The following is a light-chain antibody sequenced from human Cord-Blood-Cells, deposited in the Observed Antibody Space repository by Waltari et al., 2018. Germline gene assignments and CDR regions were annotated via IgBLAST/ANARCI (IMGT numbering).Light chain of an antibody. J-gene: IGLJ2*01. V-gene: IGLV2-11*01. CDR1: SSDVGGYKY. Sequence: QSALTQPRSVSGSPGQSVTISCTGTSSDVGGYKYVSWYQQHPGKAPKLMIYDVSKRPSGVPDRFSGSKSGNTASLTISGLQAEDEAEYYCCSYAGSYTVVFGGGTKLTVL. CDR2: DVS. CDR3: CSYAGSYTVV.